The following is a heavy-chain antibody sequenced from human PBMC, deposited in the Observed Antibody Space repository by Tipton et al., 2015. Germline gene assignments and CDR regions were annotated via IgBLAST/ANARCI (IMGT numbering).Heavy chain of an antibody. CDR1: GFALTSYW. CDR3: ARARGGQFDWLISFFFDY. J-gene: IGHJ4*02. Sequence: GSLRLSCAASGFALTSYWMSWVRQAPGKGLEWVANIREDGSEKFYADSVKGRFTISRDNAKNSLDLQMNSLNAADTAVYYCARARGGQFDWLISFFFDYWGQGTLVSVST. CDR2: IREDGSEK. D-gene: IGHD3-9*01. V-gene: IGHV3-7*01.